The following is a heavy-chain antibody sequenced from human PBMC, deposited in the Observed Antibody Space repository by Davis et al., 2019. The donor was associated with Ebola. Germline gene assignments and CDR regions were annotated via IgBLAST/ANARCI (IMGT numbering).Heavy chain of an antibody. J-gene: IGHJ4*02. CDR3: AREGGFWSGYSH. V-gene: IGHV1-2*04. Sequence: ASVKVSCKASGYTFTGYYMHWVRQAPGQGLEWMGWINPNSGGTNYAQKFQGWVTMTRDTSTSTVYMELSSLRSEDTAVYYCAREGGFWSGYSHWGQGTLVTVSS. D-gene: IGHD3-3*01. CDR1: GYTFTGYY. CDR2: INPNSGGT.